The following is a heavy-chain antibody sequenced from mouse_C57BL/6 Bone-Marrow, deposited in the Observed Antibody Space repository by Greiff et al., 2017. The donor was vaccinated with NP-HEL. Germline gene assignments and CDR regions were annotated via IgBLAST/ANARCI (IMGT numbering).Heavy chain of an antibody. CDR2: ILPSIGRT. Sequence: VQLQESGSELRSPGSSVKLSCKDFDSEVFPIAYMSWVRQKPGHGFEWIGGILPSIGRTIYGEKFEDKATLDADTLSNTAYLELNSLTSEDSAIYYCARADYYSNYVAMDYWGQGTSVTVSS. J-gene: IGHJ4*01. D-gene: IGHD2-5*01. CDR1: DSEVFPIAY. CDR3: ARADYYSNYVAMDY. V-gene: IGHV15-2*01.